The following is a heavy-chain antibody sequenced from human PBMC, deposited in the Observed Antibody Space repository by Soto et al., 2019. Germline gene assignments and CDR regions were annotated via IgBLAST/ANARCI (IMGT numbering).Heavy chain of an antibody. CDR3: AKDGEVGAPDPVV. Sequence: QVQLVESGGGVVQPGRSLRLSCAASGFTFSSYGMHWVRQAPGKGLEWVAVISYDGSNKYYADSVKGRFTISRDNSKNTLYLQMNSLRAEDTAVYYCAKDGEVGAPDPVVWGQGTLVTVSS. CDR1: GFTFSSYG. J-gene: IGHJ4*02. V-gene: IGHV3-30*18. D-gene: IGHD1-26*01. CDR2: ISYDGSNK.